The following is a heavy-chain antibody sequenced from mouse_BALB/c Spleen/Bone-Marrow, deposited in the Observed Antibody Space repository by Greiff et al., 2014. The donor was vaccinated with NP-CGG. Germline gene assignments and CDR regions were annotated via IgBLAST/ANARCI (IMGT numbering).Heavy chain of an antibody. J-gene: IGHJ2*01. CDR1: GYSITSDYA. CDR3: ARYDYDGVDY. CDR2: ISYSGST. Sequence: EVQLVESGPGLVKPSQSLSLTCTVTGYSITSDYAWNWIRQFPGNKLEWMGYISYSGSTSYNPPLKSRISITRDTSKNQFFLQLNSVTTEDTATYYCARYDYDGVDYWGQGTTLTVSS. D-gene: IGHD2-4*01. V-gene: IGHV3-2*02.